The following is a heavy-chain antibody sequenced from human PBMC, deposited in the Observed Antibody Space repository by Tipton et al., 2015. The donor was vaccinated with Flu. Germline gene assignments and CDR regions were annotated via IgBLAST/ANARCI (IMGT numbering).Heavy chain of an antibody. J-gene: IGHJ5*02. D-gene: IGHD4-11*01. CDR3: ASDVDDSNSFDH. CDR2: RDYSGNT. CDR1: GASISSSPYY. Sequence: TLSLTCTVSGASISSSPYYWGWVRQSPGKGLEWIGTRDYSGNTHYNPSLVSRFTISVGTSKTQFFLKLSSVTAADTAVYYCASDVDDSNSFDHWGQGTLVTVSS. V-gene: IGHV4-39*07.